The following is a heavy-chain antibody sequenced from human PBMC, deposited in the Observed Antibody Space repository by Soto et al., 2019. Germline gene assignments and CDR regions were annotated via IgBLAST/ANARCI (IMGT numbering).Heavy chain of an antibody. J-gene: IGHJ4*02. CDR1: GYTFTSYA. D-gene: IGHD5-18*01. Sequence: QVQLVQSGAEVKKPGASVKVSCKASGYTFTSYAMHWVRQAPGQRLEWMGWINAGNGNTKYSQKFQGRVTITRDTSASTAYVELSRLRSEDTAVYYCARVPGYSYGPVDYWGQGTLVTVSS. CDR3: ARVPGYSYGPVDY. V-gene: IGHV1-3*01. CDR2: INAGNGNT.